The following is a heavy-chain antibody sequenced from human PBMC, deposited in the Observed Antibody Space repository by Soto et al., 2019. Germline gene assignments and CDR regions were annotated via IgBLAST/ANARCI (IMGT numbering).Heavy chain of an antibody. CDR3: ARSGLVVPAATPVFDY. CDR1: GGSISSGGYS. D-gene: IGHD2-2*01. CDR2: IYHSGST. V-gene: IGHV4-30-2*01. J-gene: IGHJ4*02. Sequence: LSLTCAVSGGSISSGGYSWSWIRQPPGKGLEWIGYIYHSGSTYYNPSLKSRVTISVDRSKNQFSLKLSSVTAADTAVYYCARSGLVVPAATPVFDYWGQGTLVTVSS.